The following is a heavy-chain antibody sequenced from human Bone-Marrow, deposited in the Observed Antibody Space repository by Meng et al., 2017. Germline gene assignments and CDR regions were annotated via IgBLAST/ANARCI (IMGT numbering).Heavy chain of an antibody. D-gene: IGHD3-22*01. CDR2: MNPNSGNT. Sequence: QLVRSGAEVKKPGAPVKVTCKASGYTFTSYDINWVRQATGQGLEWMGWMNPNSGNTGYAQKFQGRVTMTRNTSISTAYMELSSLRSEDTAVYYCARGYDSSGYYYKYWGQGTLVTVSS. CDR1: GYTFTSYD. J-gene: IGHJ4*02. V-gene: IGHV1-8*01. CDR3: ARGYDSSGYYYKY.